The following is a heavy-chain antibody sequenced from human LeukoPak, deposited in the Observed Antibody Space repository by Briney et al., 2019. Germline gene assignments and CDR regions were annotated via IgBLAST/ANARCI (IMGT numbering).Heavy chain of an antibody. CDR2: INPNSGGT. V-gene: IGHV1-2*06. Sequence: ASVKVSCKASGYTFTGYYMHWVRQAPGQGLEWMGRINPNSGGTNYAQKFQGRVIMTRDTSISTAYMELSRLRSDDTAVYYCARDLAFGEMVTNRGAFDIWGQGTMVTVSS. CDR3: ARDLAFGEMVTNRGAFDI. D-gene: IGHD5-24*01. CDR1: GYTFTGYY. J-gene: IGHJ3*02.